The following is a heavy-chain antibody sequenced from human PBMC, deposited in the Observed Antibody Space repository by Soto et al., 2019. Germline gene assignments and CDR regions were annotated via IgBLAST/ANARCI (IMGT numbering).Heavy chain of an antibody. CDR3: ATTPPQLFCGGDCYSSRHFQH. CDR2: FDPEDGET. Sequence: ASVKVSCKVSGYTLTELSMHWVRQAPGKGLEWMGGFDPEDGETIYAQKFQGRVTMTEDTSTDTAYMELSSLRSEDTAVYYCATTPPQLFCGGDCYSSRHFQHWGQGTLVTVSS. CDR1: GYTLTELS. J-gene: IGHJ1*01. V-gene: IGHV1-24*01. D-gene: IGHD2-21*02.